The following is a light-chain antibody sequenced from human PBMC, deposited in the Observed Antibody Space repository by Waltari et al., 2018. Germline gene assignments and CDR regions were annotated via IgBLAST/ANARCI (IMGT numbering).Light chain of an antibody. CDR2: QSN. J-gene: IGLJ2*01. V-gene: IGLV1-51*02. CDR3: GTWDSNLRSAV. Sequence: QSVLTQPPSVSAAPGQDVTISCSGSSSNIGSFDVSWYQQFPGTAPKLLISQSNQRPSEIPDRFSGSKSGTSATLGITGLQTGDEADYYCGTWDSNLRSAVFGGGTKVTVL. CDR1: SSNIGSFD.